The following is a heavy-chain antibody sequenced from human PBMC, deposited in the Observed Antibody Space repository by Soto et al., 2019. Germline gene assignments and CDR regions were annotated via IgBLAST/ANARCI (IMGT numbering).Heavy chain of an antibody. CDR2: IYFAGTT. Sequence: SETLSLTCTVSGGSISPYYWSWIRQPPGKGLEWIGYIYFAGTTKYNPSLKSRVTISVDSSKNQFPLKLSYVTAADTAVYYCARGGVLRGAKRSDPWGRGTLETVSS. CDR1: GGSISPYY. D-gene: IGHD3-10*01. V-gene: IGHV4-59*12. J-gene: IGHJ5*02. CDR3: ARGGVLRGAKRSDP.